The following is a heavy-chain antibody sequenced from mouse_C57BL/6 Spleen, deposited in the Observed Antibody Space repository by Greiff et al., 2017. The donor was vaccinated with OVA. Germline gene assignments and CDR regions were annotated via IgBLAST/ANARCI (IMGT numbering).Heavy chain of an antibody. V-gene: IGHV14-2*01. CDR2: IDPEDGET. J-gene: IGHJ3*01. Sequence: VQLQQSGAELVKPGASVKLSCTASGFNIQDYYMPWVKQRTEQGLEWIGRIDPEDGETKYAPQFQGKATITADTTSNTTYLQLSSLTSEDTAVYYCASSSYSPAWFAYWGQGTLVTVSA. CDR3: ASSSYSPAWFAY. CDR1: GFNIQDYY. D-gene: IGHD2-12*01.